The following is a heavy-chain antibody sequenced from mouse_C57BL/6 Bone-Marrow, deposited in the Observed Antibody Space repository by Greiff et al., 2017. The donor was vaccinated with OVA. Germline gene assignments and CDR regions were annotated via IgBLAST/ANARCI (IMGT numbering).Heavy chain of an antibody. J-gene: IGHJ3*01. CDR1: GFSLTSYG. Sequence: QVQLQQSGPGLVQPSQSLSITCTVSGFSLTSYGVHWVRQSPGKGLEWLGVIWRGGSTAYNAAFMSRLRLTKDNSKSPVFFKMNSLPDDDTAIYYCAKGGDDERPGVAYWGPGTLVTVSA. CDR2: IWRGGST. D-gene: IGHD2-2*01. CDR3: AKGGDDERPGVAY. V-gene: IGHV2-5*01.